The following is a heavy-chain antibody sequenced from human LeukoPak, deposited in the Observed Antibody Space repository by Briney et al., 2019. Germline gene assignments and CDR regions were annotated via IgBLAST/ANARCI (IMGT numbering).Heavy chain of an antibody. CDR3: ARLGWATAPLDY. CDR1: GFTFSDYY. Sequence: GGSLRPSCAASGFTFSDYYMSWIRQAPGKGLEWVSYISSSSSYTNYADSVKGRFTISRDNAKNSLYLQMNSLRAEDTAVYYCARLGWATAPLDYWGQGTLVTVSS. CDR2: ISSSSSYT. V-gene: IGHV3-11*06. J-gene: IGHJ4*02. D-gene: IGHD5-12*01.